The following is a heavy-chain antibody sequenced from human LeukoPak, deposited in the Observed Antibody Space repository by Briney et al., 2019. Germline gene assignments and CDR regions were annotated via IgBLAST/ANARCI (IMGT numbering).Heavy chain of an antibody. J-gene: IGHJ3*02. D-gene: IGHD1-1*01. Sequence: TGGSLRLSCAASGFTFSGYWMSWVRQAPGKGLEWVANINQDGSEKYYVDSVKGRFTISRDNAKNSLYLQMNSLRAEDTAVYYCARKMKTGDRVGTFDIWGQGTMVTVSS. V-gene: IGHV3-7*04. CDR3: ARKMKTGDRVGTFDI. CDR1: GFTFSGYW. CDR2: INQDGSEK.